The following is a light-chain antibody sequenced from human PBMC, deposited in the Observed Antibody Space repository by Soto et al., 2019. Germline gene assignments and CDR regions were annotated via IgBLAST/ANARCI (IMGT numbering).Light chain of an antibody. J-gene: IGKJ3*01. V-gene: IGKV1-27*01. Sequence: DIPLTQSQSSLSASVAERVNIXWRASQGINNYLAWYQQKAGKVPELLIYAASTLQSGVPPRFSGSGSGTDFTLTISSLQPEDFATYYCQQSYSTPLFGPGTKVDI. CDR2: AAS. CDR1: QGINNY. CDR3: QQSYSTPL.